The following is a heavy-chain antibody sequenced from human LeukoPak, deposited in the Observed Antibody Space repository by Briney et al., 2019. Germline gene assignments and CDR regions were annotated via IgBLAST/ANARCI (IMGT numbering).Heavy chain of an antibody. Sequence: SETLSLTCAVHGGSFSDFSWTWIRQSPGKGLEWIGEISHTGGTNYKPSLNSRVTISVDTSKKQISLNLTSVTVADTAVYYCARVRGVAAGTDYWGQGTLVTVSS. D-gene: IGHD6-13*01. J-gene: IGHJ4*02. CDR2: ISHTGGT. V-gene: IGHV4-34*01. CDR3: ARVRGVAAGTDY. CDR1: GGSFSDFS.